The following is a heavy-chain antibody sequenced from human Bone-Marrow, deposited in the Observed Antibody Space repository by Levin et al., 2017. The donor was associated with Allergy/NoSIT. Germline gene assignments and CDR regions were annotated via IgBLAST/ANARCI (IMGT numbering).Heavy chain of an antibody. CDR2: ISFDGSSE. Sequence: GGSLRLSCAASGFTFSTYAMHWVRQAPGKGLEWVAVISFDGSSESYADSVKGRFTISRDNSKNTLYLQMNSLRAEDTAVYYCARVGDYSENWFDPWGQGTLVTVSS. CDR1: GFTFSTYA. CDR3: ARVGDYSENWFDP. V-gene: IGHV3-30*04. J-gene: IGHJ5*02. D-gene: IGHD4-11*01.